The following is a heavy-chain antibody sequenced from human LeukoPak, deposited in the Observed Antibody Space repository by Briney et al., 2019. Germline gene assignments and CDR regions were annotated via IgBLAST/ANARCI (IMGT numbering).Heavy chain of an antibody. CDR3: AREIFYGSGSYYSNYYYGMDV. CDR1: GFTFSSYA. V-gene: IGHV3-30-3*01. D-gene: IGHD3-10*01. Sequence: GRSLRLSCAASGFTFSSYAMHWVRQAPGKGLEWVAVISYDGSNKYYADSVKGRFTISRDNSKNTLYLQMNSLRAEDTAVYYCAREIFYGSGSYYSNYYYGMDVWGQGTTVTVSS. CDR2: ISYDGSNK. J-gene: IGHJ6*02.